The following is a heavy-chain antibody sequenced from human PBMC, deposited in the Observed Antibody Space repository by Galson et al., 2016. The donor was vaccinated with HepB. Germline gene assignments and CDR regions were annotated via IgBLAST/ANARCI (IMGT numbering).Heavy chain of an antibody. CDR2: ISSSSGTI. D-gene: IGHD6-13*01. J-gene: IGHJ6*02. Sequence: SLRLSCAVSGFTFTSFSMNWVRQAPGKGLEWISFISSSSGTIHYADSVKGRLTISRDNARNSLYLQVNSLRDEDTAVYYCARGTQRSTSWSRRPVYYYGLDVWGQGTTVTVSS. CDR1: GFTFTSFS. V-gene: IGHV3-48*02. CDR3: ARGTQRSTSWSRRPVYYYGLDV.